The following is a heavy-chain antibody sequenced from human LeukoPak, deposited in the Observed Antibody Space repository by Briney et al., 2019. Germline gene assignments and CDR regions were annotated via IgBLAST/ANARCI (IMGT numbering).Heavy chain of an antibody. CDR2: ISPDESNI. V-gene: IGHV5-51*01. J-gene: IGHJ4*02. D-gene: IGHD2-2*03. CDR1: GSRFPTYW. CDR3: ARPPSRGYSSSFEY. Sequence: GASLKISCKGSGSRFPTYWIAWVRQLPGKGLGWMGIISPDESNIRYSPSFQGQVTFSADQSISTAYLQWSSLKASDTAIYYCARPPSRGYSSSFEYWGQGTLVTVSS.